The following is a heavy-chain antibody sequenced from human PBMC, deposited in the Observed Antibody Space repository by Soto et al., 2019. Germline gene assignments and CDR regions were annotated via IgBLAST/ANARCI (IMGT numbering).Heavy chain of an antibody. Sequence: SETLSPTCAVHGGSFSCSYWSWSRQPPGKGLEWIGEINHSGSTNYNPSLKSRVTISVDTSKNQFSLKLSSVTAADTAVYYCARDEGAARTNWFDPWGQGTLVTVSS. CDR3: ARDEGAARTNWFDP. V-gene: IGHV4-34*01. CDR2: INHSGST. J-gene: IGHJ5*02. CDR1: GGSFSCSY. D-gene: IGHD6-6*01.